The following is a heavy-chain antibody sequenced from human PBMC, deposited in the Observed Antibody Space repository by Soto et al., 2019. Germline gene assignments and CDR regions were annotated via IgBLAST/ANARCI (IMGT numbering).Heavy chain of an antibody. CDR1: GYTFTGYY. CDR2: INPNSGGT. D-gene: IGHD6-13*01. J-gene: IGHJ4*02. V-gene: IGHV1-2*02. CDR3: ARVKRPRIAAAGTPDY. Sequence: QVQLVQSGAEVKKPGASVKVSCKASGYTFTGYYMHWVRQAPGKGLEWMGWINPNSGGTNYAQKVQGRVTMTRDTSISTAYMELSRLRSDDTAVYYCARVKRPRIAAAGTPDYWGQGTLVTVSS.